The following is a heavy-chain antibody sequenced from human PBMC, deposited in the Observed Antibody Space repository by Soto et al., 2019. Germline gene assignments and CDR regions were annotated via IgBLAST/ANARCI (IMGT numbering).Heavy chain of an antibody. D-gene: IGHD2-2*01. CDR3: ARGDIVVVPAAHKWFDP. J-gene: IGHJ5*02. V-gene: IGHV1-8*01. CDR2: MNPNSGNT. Sequence: GASVKVSCKASGYTFTSYDINWVRQATGQGLEWMGWMNPNSGNTGYAQKFQGRVTMTRNTSISTAYMELSSLRSEDTAVYYCARGDIVVVPAAHKWFDPWGQGTXVTVSS. CDR1: GYTFTSYD.